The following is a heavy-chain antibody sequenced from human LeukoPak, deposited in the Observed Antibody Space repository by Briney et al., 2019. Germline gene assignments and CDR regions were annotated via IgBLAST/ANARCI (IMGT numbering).Heavy chain of an antibody. CDR3: ATRWLQPAFDI. V-gene: IGHV1-69*05. CDR2: IIPIFGTA. CDR1: RGTFSSYA. Sequence: ASVKVSCKASRGTFSSYAISWVRQAPGQGLEWLGGIIPIFGTANYAQKFQGRVTITTDESTSTAYMELSSLRSEDTAVYYCATRWLQPAFDIWGQGTMATVSS. D-gene: IGHD5-24*01. J-gene: IGHJ3*02.